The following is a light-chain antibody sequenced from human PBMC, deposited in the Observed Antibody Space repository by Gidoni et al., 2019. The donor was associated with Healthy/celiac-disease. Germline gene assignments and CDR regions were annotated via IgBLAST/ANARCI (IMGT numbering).Light chain of an antibody. CDR2: GAS. Sequence: EIVMMQSPATLSVSPGERATLSCRSSQSVSSNLAWYQQQPGQAPRLLIYGASTRATGIPARFSGSGYGTEFTRTISSLQSEDFAVYYCQQYNNWPPWTFGQGTKVEIK. CDR3: QQYNNWPPWT. J-gene: IGKJ1*01. V-gene: IGKV3-15*01. CDR1: QSVSSN.